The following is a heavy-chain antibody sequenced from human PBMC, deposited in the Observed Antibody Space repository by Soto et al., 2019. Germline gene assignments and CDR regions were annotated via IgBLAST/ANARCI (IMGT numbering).Heavy chain of an antibody. D-gene: IGHD3-10*01. CDR1: GVTVNNYA. V-gene: IGHV3-23*01. CDR3: AKGRGGSGSLTPRVDF. Sequence: EVQLLESGGGLVQPGGSLRLSCAASGVTVNNYAMTWVRQAPGKGLEWVSAISGGGDTTSYADSVKGRFTVSRDGSKNTLYLQMSRLRAEDTALYYCAKGRGGSGSLTPRVDFWGQGTLVTVSS. CDR2: ISGGGDTT. J-gene: IGHJ4*02.